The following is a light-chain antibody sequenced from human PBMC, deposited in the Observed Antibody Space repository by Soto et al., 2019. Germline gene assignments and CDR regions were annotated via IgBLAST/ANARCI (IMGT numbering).Light chain of an antibody. V-gene: IGKV3-11*01. Sequence: EIVLTQSPATLSLSPGKRATLSCRASQNVANYLDWYQQKPGQAPRLLIYESSNRATGIAARFSGSGSGTDFTLTISSLAPEDFAVYYCQQRSNGPQTFGQGTKVDIK. J-gene: IGKJ1*01. CDR2: ESS. CDR3: QQRSNGPQT. CDR1: QNVANY.